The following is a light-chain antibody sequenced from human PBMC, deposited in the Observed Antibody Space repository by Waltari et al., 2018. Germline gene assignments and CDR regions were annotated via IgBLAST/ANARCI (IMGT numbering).Light chain of an antibody. CDR1: QSVNSN. J-gene: IGKJ4*01. CDR3: QQYNNWPPLT. V-gene: IGKV3-15*01. Sequence: EVVMTQSPATLSVSRGERATFSCRAIQSVNSNLSWYQQTPGQAHRLLIYGASTRATGVPVRVSGSGSGTDFTLTISSMQSEDSAIYYCQQYNNWPPLTFGGGTKVEIK. CDR2: GAS.